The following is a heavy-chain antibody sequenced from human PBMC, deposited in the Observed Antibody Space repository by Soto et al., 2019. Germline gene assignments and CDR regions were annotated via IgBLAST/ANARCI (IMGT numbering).Heavy chain of an antibody. J-gene: IGHJ4*02. CDR3: ARVRLWGLDY. D-gene: IGHD3-16*01. CDR2: INHSGST. Sequence: SETLSLTCAVSGYSISSGYYWGWIRQPPGKGLEWIGEINHSGSTNYNPSLKSRVTISVDTSKNQFSLKLSSVTAADTAVYYCARVRLWGLDYWGQGALVTVSS. V-gene: IGHV4-38-2*01. CDR1: GYSISSGYY.